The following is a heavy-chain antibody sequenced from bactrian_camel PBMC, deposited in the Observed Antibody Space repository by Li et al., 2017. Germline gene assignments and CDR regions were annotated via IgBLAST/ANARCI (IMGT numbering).Heavy chain of an antibody. Sequence: VQLVESGGGSVQAGGSLRLSCTAPGFNFNNCGMDWYRLVPGKQREWVASISADGGTRVLDSEKGRFTVSADNAKKTLYLQMNNLKTEDTAVYFCGTDCADIVIVTTAINPLYTYEGQGTQVTVS. D-gene: IGHD2*01. J-gene: IGHJ4*01. CDR2: ISADGGT. CDR1: GFNFNNCG. V-gene: IGHV3S53*01.